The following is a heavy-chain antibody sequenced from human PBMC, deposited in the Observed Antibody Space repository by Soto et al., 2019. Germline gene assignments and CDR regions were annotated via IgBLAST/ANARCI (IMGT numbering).Heavy chain of an antibody. J-gene: IGHJ6*02. CDR3: ARPKHLSYFSSPRCYQYAIDF. D-gene: IGHD2-2*01. CDR2: IIPIFGTA. V-gene: IGHV1-69*13. Sequence: SSVKVSCKASGGTFSSYAISWVRQAPGQGLEWMGGIIPIFGTANYAQKFQGRVTITADESTSTAYMELSSLRSEDTAVYYCARPKHLSYFSSPRCYQYAIDFCGQGLTVTV. CDR1: GGTFSSYA.